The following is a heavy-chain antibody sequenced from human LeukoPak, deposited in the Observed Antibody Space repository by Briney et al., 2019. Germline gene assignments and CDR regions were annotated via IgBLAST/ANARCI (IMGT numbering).Heavy chain of an antibody. CDR2: ISSSSSYI. V-gene: IGHV3-21*04. J-gene: IGHJ4*02. CDR1: GFTFSSYS. CDR3: AKVQEMATILPPFHY. D-gene: IGHD5-24*01. Sequence: GGSLRLSCAASGFTFSSYSMNWVRQAPGKGLEWVSSISSSSSYIYYADSVKGRFTISRDNSKNTLYLQMNSLRAEDTAVYYCAKVQEMATILPPFHYRGLGTLVTVSS.